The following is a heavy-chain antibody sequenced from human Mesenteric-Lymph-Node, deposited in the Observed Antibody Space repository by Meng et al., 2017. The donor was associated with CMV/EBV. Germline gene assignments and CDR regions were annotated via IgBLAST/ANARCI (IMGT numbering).Heavy chain of an antibody. D-gene: IGHD2-15*01. J-gene: IGHJ4*02. CDR2: MNPNSGNT. V-gene: IGHV1-8*01. CDR3: ARASGGKGDRQLDF. CDR1: AYTFTSFD. Sequence: SAYTFTSFDINGVRQATGRGPEWMGWMNPNSGNTGYAEMFQGRITMTRNTSISTAYMELSGLRSEDTAVYYCARASGGKGDRQLDFWGQGTLVTVSS.